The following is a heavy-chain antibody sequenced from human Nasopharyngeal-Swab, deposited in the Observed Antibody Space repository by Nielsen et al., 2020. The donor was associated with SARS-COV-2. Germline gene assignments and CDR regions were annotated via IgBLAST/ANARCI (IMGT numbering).Heavy chain of an antibody. J-gene: IGHJ4*02. CDR3: ATDGDQYYYGSGSYGY. Sequence: GESLKISCAASGFTFSDYYMSWIRQAPGKGLEWVSHISSSGSTISYTDSMEGRFTISRDNAKNSLYLQLNSLRAEDTAVYYCATDGDQYYYGSGSYGYWGQGTPVTVSS. D-gene: IGHD3-10*01. CDR2: ISSSGSTI. V-gene: IGHV3-11*04. CDR1: GFTFSDYY.